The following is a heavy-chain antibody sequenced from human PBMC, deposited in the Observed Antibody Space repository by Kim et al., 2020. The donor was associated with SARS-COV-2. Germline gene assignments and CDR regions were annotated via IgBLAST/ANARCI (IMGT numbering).Heavy chain of an antibody. D-gene: IGHD5-12*01. Sequence: YYNPSLKSRVTMSVDTSKNQFSLRLTSVTAADTAVFYCARGSGYPDSFDIWGHGIMVSVSS. V-gene: IGHV4-39*01. J-gene: IGHJ3*02. CDR3: ARGSGYPDSFDI.